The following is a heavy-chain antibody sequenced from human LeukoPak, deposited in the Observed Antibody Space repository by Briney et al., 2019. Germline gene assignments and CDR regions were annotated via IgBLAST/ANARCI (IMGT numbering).Heavy chain of an antibody. D-gene: IGHD3-10*01. CDR1: GFTFSSYS. CDR2: ISSSSSYI. CDR3: ARAPYGSGSYSDY. J-gene: IGHJ4*02. V-gene: IGHV3-21*01. Sequence: GGSLRLSCAASGFTFSSYSMNWVRQAPGKGLEWVSSISSSSSYIYYADSVKGRFTISRDNAKNSLYPQMNSLRAEDTAVYYCARAPYGSGSYSDYWGQGTLVTVSS.